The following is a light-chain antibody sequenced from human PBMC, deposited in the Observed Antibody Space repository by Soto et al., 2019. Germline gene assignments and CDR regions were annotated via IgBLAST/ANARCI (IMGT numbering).Light chain of an antibody. Sequence: QSALTQPASVSGSPGQSITISCTGTSSDVGGYNYVFWYQQHPGIAPKLLIYGVTNRPSGVSPRFSGSKSGNTASLTISGLQAEDEADYHCSSYTSASTLLYLFGTGTKVTVL. J-gene: IGLJ1*01. CDR1: SSDVGGYNY. V-gene: IGLV2-14*01. CDR3: SSYTSASTLLYL. CDR2: GVT.